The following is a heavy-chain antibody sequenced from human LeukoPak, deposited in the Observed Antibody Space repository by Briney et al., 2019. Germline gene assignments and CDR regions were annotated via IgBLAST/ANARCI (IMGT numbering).Heavy chain of an antibody. J-gene: IGHJ4*02. V-gene: IGHV3-23*01. CDR1: GFTFSSHG. Sequence: GGSLRLSCAASGFTFSSHGMNWVRQAPGKGLEWVSAISGSGGSTYYADSVKGRFTISRDNSKNTLYLQMNSLRAEDTAVYYCATGENIFDYWGQGTLVTVSS. CDR3: ATGENIFDY. CDR2: ISGSGGST.